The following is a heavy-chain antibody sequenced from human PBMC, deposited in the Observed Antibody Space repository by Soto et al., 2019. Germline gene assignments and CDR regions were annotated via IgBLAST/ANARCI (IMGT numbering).Heavy chain of an antibody. CDR1: GLTFSNYA. J-gene: IGHJ4*02. CDR2: MSGSSSTT. D-gene: IGHD1-7*01. V-gene: IGHV3-23*01. CDR3: AKNQERELPRVIDF. Sequence: GWSLRLSCATSGLTFSNYAMSWVRQAPGGGLEWVSSMSGSSSTTYYADSVRGRFTVSRDRSKNTLYLQMSSLRAEDTALYYCAKNQERELPRVIDFWGQGTLVTVSS.